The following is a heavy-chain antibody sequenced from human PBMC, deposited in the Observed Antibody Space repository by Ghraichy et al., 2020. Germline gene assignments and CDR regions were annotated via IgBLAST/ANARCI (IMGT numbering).Heavy chain of an antibody. CDR2: IYYSGST. V-gene: IGHV4-59*01. J-gene: IGHJ3*02. D-gene: IGHD1-26*01. CDR3: AREGVGATLDDAFDI. CDR1: GGSISSYY. Sequence: ESLNISCTVSGGSISSYYWSWIRQPPGKGLEWIGYIYYSGSTNYNPSLKSRVTISVDTSKNQFSLKLSPVTAADTAVYYCAREGVGATLDDAFDIWGQGTMVTVSS.